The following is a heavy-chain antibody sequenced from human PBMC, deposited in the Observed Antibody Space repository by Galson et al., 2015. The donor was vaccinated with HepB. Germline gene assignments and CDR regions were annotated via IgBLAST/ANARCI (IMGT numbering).Heavy chain of an antibody. V-gene: IGHV1-2*04. D-gene: IGHD3-22*01. CDR2: INPNSGGT. Sequence: SVKVSCKASGYTFTGYYMHWVRQAPGQGLEWMGWINPNSGGTNYAQKFQGWVTMTRDTSISTAYMELSRLRSDDTAVYYCARAYYYDSSGEPPGAQEGAFDIWGQGTMVTVSS. CDR3: ARAYYYDSSGEPPGAQEGAFDI. J-gene: IGHJ3*02. CDR1: GYTFTGYY.